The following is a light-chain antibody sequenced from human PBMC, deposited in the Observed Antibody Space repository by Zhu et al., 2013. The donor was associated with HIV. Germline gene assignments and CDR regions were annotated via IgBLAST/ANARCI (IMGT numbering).Light chain of an antibody. J-gene: IGKJ4*01. Sequence: DIVLTQSPGTLSLSPGDTATLSCRASQSVSSSFLAWYQQKPGQAPRLLIYGASNRATGIPDRFSGSGSGTDFTLSISRLEPEDFAVYYCQQYDRSPLTFGGGTTVEIK. CDR3: QQYDRSPLT. CDR2: GAS. CDR1: QSVSSSF. V-gene: IGKV3-20*01.